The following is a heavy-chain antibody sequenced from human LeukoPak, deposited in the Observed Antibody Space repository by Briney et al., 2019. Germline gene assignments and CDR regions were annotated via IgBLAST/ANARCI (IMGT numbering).Heavy chain of an antibody. Sequence: SETLSLTCTVSGGSFSSGSYYWSWIRQPPGKGLEWIGYIYYSGSTSYNPSLKSRVTISVDTSKNQFSLKLSSVTAADTAVYYCASYYYDSSGYSGIDYWGQGTLVTVSS. CDR3: ASYYYDSSGYSGIDY. J-gene: IGHJ4*02. D-gene: IGHD3-22*01. CDR1: GGSFSSGSYY. V-gene: IGHV4-61*01. CDR2: IYYSGST.